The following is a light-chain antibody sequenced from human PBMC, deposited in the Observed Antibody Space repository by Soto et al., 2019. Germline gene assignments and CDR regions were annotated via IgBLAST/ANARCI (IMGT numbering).Light chain of an antibody. Sequence: QSVLTQPRSVSGSPGQSVTISCTGTSSDVGRYDYVSWYQQYPGEAPKLIIYDVTERPSGVPDRFSGSKSGNTASLTISGLRAEDEAAYSCCSFAGSYSDVFGRGTKVTV. V-gene: IGLV2-11*01. J-gene: IGLJ1*01. CDR2: DVT. CDR1: SSDVGRYDY. CDR3: CSFAGSYSDV.